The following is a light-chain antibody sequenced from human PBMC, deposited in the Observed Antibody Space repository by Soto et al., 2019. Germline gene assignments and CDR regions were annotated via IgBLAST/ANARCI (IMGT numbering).Light chain of an antibody. CDR1: QSVSSY. V-gene: IGKV3-11*01. CDR2: DAS. J-gene: IGKJ4*01. Sequence: IVLTQSPATLSLSPGERATLSCRASQSVSSYLAWYQQKPGQAPRLLIYDASNRATGIPARFSGSGSGTDFTLNISRLEPEDFAVLDCQQRSNWLTVGVVTEVDIX. CDR3: QQRSNWLT.